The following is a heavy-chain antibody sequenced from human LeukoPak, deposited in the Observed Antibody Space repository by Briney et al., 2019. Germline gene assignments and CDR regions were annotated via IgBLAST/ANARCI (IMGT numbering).Heavy chain of an antibody. CDR2: ISGSGGST. V-gene: IGHV3-23*01. CDR3: AKEDVFWPEYFQH. CDR1: GFIFSNYW. J-gene: IGHJ1*01. D-gene: IGHD3-9*01. Sequence: GGSLRLSCAASGFIFSNYWMSWVRQAPGKGLEWVSAISGSGGSTYYADSVKGRFTISRDNSKNTLYLQLNSLRAEDTAVYYCAKEDVFWPEYFQHWGQGTLVTVSS.